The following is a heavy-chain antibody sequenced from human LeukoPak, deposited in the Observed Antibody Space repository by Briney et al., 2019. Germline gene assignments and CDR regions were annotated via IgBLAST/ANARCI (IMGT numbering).Heavy chain of an antibody. CDR2: INPNTGTT. D-gene: IGHD5-12*01. Sequence: PGASVKVSCKASGYTFTAYYIFWVRQAPGQGLEWMGRINPNTGTTYYGEKFQGRVTMTRDTSITTAYMELSRLTSDDTAVYYCARGSGGYSGYGPFDYWGQGALVAVSS. CDR1: GYTFTAYY. V-gene: IGHV1-2*06. CDR3: ARGSGGYSGYGPFDY. J-gene: IGHJ4*02.